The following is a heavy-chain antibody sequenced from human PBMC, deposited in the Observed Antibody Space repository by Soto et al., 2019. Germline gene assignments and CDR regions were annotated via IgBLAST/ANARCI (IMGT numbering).Heavy chain of an antibody. D-gene: IGHD6-6*01. CDR2: IWYDGSNK. V-gene: IGHV3-33*08. CDR3: ARASLSSSYYYYYMDV. CDR1: GFTFSSYG. J-gene: IGHJ6*03. Sequence: GGSLRLSCAASGFTFSSYGMHWVRQAPGKGLEWVAVIWYDGSNKYYADSVMGRFTISRDNSKNTLYLQMNSLRAEDTAVYYCARASLSSSYYYYYMDVWGKGTTVTVSS.